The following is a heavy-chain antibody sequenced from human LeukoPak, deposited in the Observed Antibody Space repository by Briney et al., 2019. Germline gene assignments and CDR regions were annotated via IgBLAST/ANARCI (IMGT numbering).Heavy chain of an antibody. CDR1: GFTFSTYT. V-gene: IGHV3-48*04. D-gene: IGHD4/OR15-4a*01. CDR3: ARVGATNYYFYYMDV. J-gene: IGHJ6*03. Sequence: GGSLRLSCAASGFTFSTYTMNWVRQAPGKGLEWVSYVSSSGGTIYYADSVKGRFTISRDNATNSLYLQMNSLRAEDTAVYYCARVGATNYYFYYMDVWGKGTTVTVSS. CDR2: VSSSGGTI.